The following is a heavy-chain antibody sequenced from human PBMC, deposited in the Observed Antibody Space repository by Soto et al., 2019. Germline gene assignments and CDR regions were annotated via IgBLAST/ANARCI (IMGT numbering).Heavy chain of an antibody. Sequence: QVQLVESGGGVVQPGRSLRLSCAASGFTFSSYAIRWVRQAPGKGLEWVAVISYDGSNKYYADSVKGRFTISRDNSKNTLYLQMNSLRAEDTAVYYCASGPVATSDYWGQGTLVTVSS. D-gene: IGHD5-12*01. CDR1: GFTFSSYA. CDR3: ASGPVATSDY. J-gene: IGHJ4*02. CDR2: ISYDGSNK. V-gene: IGHV3-30-3*01.